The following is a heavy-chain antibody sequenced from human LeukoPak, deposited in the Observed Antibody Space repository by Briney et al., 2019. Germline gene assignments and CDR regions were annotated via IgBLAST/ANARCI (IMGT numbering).Heavy chain of an antibody. CDR2: IKQDGNEK. CDR3: ARDPPRDI. J-gene: IGHJ3*02. V-gene: IGHV3-7*01. Sequence: QAGGSLRLSCAASGFTFSSNWMSWVRQAPGKGLEWVANIKQDGNEKYYVDSVKGRFTISRDNTKNSLYLQMNSLRAEDTAVYYCARDPPRDIWGQGTIVTASS. CDR1: GFTFSSNW.